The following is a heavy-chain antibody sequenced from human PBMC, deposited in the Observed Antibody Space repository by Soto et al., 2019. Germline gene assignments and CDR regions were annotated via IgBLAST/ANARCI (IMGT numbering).Heavy chain of an antibody. CDR3: VRDTPPTDY. CDR2: ISAYNTNT. Sequence: QVQLVQSGAEVKKPGASVKVSCKTSGYTFNSYHISWVRQAPGQGLEWMGWISAYNTNTNYAQKFQGRVTITTDTLTSTAYMELRSLRADDTAVYYCVRDTPPTDYWGQGTLVTVSS. V-gene: IGHV1-18*01. CDR1: GYTFNSYH. J-gene: IGHJ4*02.